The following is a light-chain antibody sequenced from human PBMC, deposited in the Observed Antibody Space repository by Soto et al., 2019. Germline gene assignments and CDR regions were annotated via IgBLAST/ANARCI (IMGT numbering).Light chain of an antibody. CDR2: SNN. Sequence: QSVLTQPPSASGTPGQRVTISCSGSSSHIGSNTVNWYQQLPGTAPKLLIYSNNQRPSGVPDRFSGSKSGTSASLAISGLQSEDEADYYCAAWDDSLNGRVFGTGTKVTV. V-gene: IGLV1-44*01. J-gene: IGLJ1*01. CDR3: AAWDDSLNGRV. CDR1: SSHIGSNT.